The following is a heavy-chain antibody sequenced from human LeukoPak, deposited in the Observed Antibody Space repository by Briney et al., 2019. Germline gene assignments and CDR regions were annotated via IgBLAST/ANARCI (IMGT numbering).Heavy chain of an antibody. CDR3: AKATGDFYYYGMDV. V-gene: IGHV3-9*01. CDR2: ISWNSGI. D-gene: IGHD1-14*01. Sequence: PGGSLRLSCAASGFTFDDYAMHWVRQAPGKGLEWVSCISWNSGIGYADSVKGRFTISRDNAKNSLYLQMNSLRAEDTALYYCAKATGDFYYYGMDVWGQGTTVTVSS. CDR1: GFTFDDYA. J-gene: IGHJ6*02.